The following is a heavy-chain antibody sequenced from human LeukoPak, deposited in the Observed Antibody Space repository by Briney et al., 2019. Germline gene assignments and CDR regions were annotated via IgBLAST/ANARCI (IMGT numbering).Heavy chain of an antibody. CDR2: ISRSGDST. CDR3: ASVDNNFDP. V-gene: IGHV3-23*01. D-gene: IGHD5-12*01. CDR1: GLTFRSYT. J-gene: IGHJ5*02. Sequence: GGSLRLSRAASGLTFRSYTMSWVRQAPGKGLEWVSAISRSGDSTYYADSVKGRFTISRDNSKNTLSLQMNSLRAEDTAVYYCASVDNNFDPWGQGTLVTVSS.